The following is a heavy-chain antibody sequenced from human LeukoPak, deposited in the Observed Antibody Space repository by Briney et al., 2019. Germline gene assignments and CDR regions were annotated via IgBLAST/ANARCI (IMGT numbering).Heavy chain of an antibody. Sequence: GGSLRLSCAASGFTFSGSAMHWVRQASGKGLEWVGRIRSKANSYATAYAASVKGRFTISRDDSKNTAYLQMNSLKAEDTAVYYCTSTMGPYFDYWGQGTLVTVSS. CDR3: TSTMGPYFDY. D-gene: IGHD2-8*01. CDR2: IRSKANSYAT. V-gene: IGHV3-73*01. CDR1: GFTFSGSA. J-gene: IGHJ4*02.